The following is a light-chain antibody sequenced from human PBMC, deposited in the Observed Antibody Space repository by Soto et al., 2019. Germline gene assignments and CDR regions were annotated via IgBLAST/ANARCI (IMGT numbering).Light chain of an antibody. V-gene: IGKV3-11*01. CDR1: QSVSSY. CDR2: DAS. J-gene: IGKJ2*01. CDR3: QQRSNWPRYT. Sequence: EIVLTQSPATLSLSPGARATLSCRASQSVSSYLAWYQQKPGQAPRLLIYDASNRATGIPARFSGSGSETDFTLTISSLEPEDFAVYYCQQRSNWPRYTFGQGTKREIK.